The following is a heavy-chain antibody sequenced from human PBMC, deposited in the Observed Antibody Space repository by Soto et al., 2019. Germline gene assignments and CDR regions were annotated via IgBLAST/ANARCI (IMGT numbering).Heavy chain of an antibody. CDR1: GYAFSGYR. CDR3: ARDLGPPNWFAS. V-gene: IGHV1-18*01. CDR2: ISGYNGNT. Sequence: QVQLVQSGAEMKQPGASVKVSCKTSGYAFSGYRLSWVRQGPGQGLEWMGWISGYNGNTDYAQKFQGRVTMTTDTSTSTDYMELRSLRSDDTAVYYCARDLGPPNWFASWGQGTLVTVSS. D-gene: IGHD2-8*01. J-gene: IGHJ5*01.